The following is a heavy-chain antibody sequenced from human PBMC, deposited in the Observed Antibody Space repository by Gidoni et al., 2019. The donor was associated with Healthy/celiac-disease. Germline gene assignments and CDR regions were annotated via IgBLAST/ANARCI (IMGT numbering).Heavy chain of an antibody. J-gene: IGHJ4*02. D-gene: IGHD6-13*01. CDR1: GFTFSSYA. Sequence: EVQLLDSGGGLVQPGGSLRLSCAASGFTFSSYAMSWVRQAPGKGLEWVSAISGSGGSTYDADAVKGRFTISRDNSKNTLYLQMNSLRAEDTAVYYCAKHGRAAAAPFDYWGQGTLVTVSS. CDR2: ISGSGGST. CDR3: AKHGRAAAAPFDY. V-gene: IGHV3-23*01.